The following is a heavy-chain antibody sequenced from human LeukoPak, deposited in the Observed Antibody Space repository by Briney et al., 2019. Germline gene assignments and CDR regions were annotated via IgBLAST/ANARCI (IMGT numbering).Heavy chain of an antibody. Sequence: PSETLSLTCSVSGGSISSYYWSWIRQPPGKGLEWIGYIYTSGSTNYNPSLKSRVTISVDTSKNQFSLKLSSVTAADTAVYYCARHGLSGSGSFFDYWGQGTLVTVSS. D-gene: IGHD1-26*01. CDR1: GGSISSYY. CDR3: ARHGLSGSGSFFDY. J-gene: IGHJ4*02. CDR2: IYTSGST. V-gene: IGHV4-4*09.